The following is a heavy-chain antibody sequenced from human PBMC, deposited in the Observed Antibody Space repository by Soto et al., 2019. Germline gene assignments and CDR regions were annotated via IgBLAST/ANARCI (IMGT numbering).Heavy chain of an antibody. CDR1: GFTFSSYA. Sequence: QVQLVESGGGVVQPGRSLRLSCAASGFTFSSYAMHWVRQAPGKGLEWVAVISYDGSNKYYADSVKGRFTISRDNSKNTLYLQMNSLRAEDTAVYYCARDRGCPDTYCGGDCYPCYFDYWGQGTLVTVSS. V-gene: IGHV3-30-3*01. CDR2: ISYDGSNK. D-gene: IGHD2-21*02. CDR3: ARDRGCPDTYCGGDCYPCYFDY. J-gene: IGHJ4*02.